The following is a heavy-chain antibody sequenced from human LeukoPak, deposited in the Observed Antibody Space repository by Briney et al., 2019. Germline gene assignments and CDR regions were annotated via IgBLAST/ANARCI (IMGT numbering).Heavy chain of an antibody. D-gene: IGHD2-2*01. CDR2: IRYDGSNK. J-gene: IGHJ4*02. Sequence: PGGSLRLSCAASGFTFSSYAMHWVRKAPGKGLEWVAFIRYDGSNKYYADSVKGRFTISIDNSKNTLYLQMNSLRAEDTAVYYCAKVPIVVVPAYYFDYWGQGTLVTVSS. CDR3: AKVPIVVVPAYYFDY. CDR1: GFTFSSYA. V-gene: IGHV3-30*02.